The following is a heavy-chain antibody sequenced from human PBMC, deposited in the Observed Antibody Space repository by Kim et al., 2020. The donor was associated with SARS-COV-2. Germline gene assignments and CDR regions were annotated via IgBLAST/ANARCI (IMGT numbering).Heavy chain of an antibody. D-gene: IGHD3-16*01. J-gene: IGHJ4*02. CDR3: ARDVGGSLYY. Sequence: NTKYSQKFQGRVTFTRDTSATTAYMELSSLRSEDTSVYYCARDVGGSLYYWGQGTLVTVPS. CDR2: NT. V-gene: IGHV1-3*01.